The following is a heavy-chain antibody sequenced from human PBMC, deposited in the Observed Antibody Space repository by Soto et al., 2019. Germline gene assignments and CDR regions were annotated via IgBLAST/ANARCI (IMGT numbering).Heavy chain of an antibody. V-gene: IGHV1-69*06. CDR2: IIPIFGTA. Sequence: SVKVSCKASGGTFSSYAISWVRQAPGQGLEWMGGIIPIFGTANYAQKFQGRVTITADKATSTAYMELSSLRSEDTAVYYCARERAAAAGSPAGYGGQGTLVTVSS. CDR3: ARERAAAAGSPAGY. CDR1: GGTFSSYA. J-gene: IGHJ4*02. D-gene: IGHD6-13*01.